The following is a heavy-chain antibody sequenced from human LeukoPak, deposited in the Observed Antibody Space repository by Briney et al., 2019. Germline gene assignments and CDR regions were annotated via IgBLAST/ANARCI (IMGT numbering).Heavy chain of an antibody. CDR3: ARELNTMVRGVTSCYFDY. D-gene: IGHD3-10*01. CDR2: ISAYNGNT. J-gene: IGHJ4*02. V-gene: IGHV1-18*04. Sequence: ASVKVSCKASGYTFTSYGISWVRQAPGQGREGMGWISAYNGNTNYAQKLQGRVTMTTDTSTSTAYMELRSLRSDDTAVYYCARELNTMVRGVTSCYFDYWAREPWSPSPQ. CDR1: GYTFTSYG.